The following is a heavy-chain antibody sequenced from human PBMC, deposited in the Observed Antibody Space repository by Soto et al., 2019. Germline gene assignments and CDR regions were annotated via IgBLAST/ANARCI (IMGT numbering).Heavy chain of an antibody. D-gene: IGHD6-19*01. CDR2: IIPIFGTA. CDR1: GGTFSSYA. Sequence: QVQLVQSGAEVKKPGSSVKVSCKASGGTFSSYAISWVRQAPGQGLEWMGGIIPIFGTANYAQKFQGRVTITADESTSTAYMELSSLRAEDTAVYYCARWFSSSGWYHGSAFDIWGQGTMVTVSS. V-gene: IGHV1-69*12. J-gene: IGHJ3*02. CDR3: ARWFSSSGWYHGSAFDI.